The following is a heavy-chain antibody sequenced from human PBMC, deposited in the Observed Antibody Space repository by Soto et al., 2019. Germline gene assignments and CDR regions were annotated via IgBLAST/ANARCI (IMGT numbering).Heavy chain of an antibody. CDR1: GFTFRSFT. CDR2: ISSNSAYI. J-gene: IGHJ5*02. D-gene: IGHD6-13*01. CDR3: TRDASRDSSARGWFDP. Sequence: PGGSLRLSCAASGFTFRSFTMNWVRQAPGKGLEWVSTISSNSAYIYYTDALRGRFTISRDNAKNSLHLQMNSLRAEDTAVYYCTRDASRDSSARGWFDPWGPGTLVPVPS. V-gene: IGHV3-21*01.